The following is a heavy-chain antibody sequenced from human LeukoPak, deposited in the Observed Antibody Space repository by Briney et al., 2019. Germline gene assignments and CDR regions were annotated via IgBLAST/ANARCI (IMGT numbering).Heavy chain of an antibody. CDR3: ARDHGSDWHYFDY. V-gene: IGHV3-48*03. J-gene: IGHJ4*02. D-gene: IGHD6-19*01. CDR2: ISSSGNTI. Sequence: GGSLRLSCAASGFTFSSYEMSWVRQAPGDGLEWVSYISSSGNTIYYADSVKGRFTISRDNAKNSLYLQMNSLRAEDTAVYYCARDHGSDWHYFDYWGQGTLVTVSS. CDR1: GFTFSSYE.